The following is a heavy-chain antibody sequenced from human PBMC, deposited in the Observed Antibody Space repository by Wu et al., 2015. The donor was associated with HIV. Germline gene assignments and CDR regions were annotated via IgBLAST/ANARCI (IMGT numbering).Heavy chain of an antibody. D-gene: IGHD3-22*01. J-gene: IGHJ4*02. Sequence: QVQLVQSGAEVKKPGASVKVSCKASGYTFTSYYMHWVRQAPGQGLEWMGIINPSGGSTSYAQKFQGRVTMTRDTSTSTVYMELSSLRSEDTAVYYCARGPYERAGDSSGPPYYFDYWGQGTLVTVSS. CDR3: ARGPYERAGDSSGPPYYFDY. CDR2: INPSGGST. V-gene: IGHV1-46*01. CDR1: GYTFTSYY.